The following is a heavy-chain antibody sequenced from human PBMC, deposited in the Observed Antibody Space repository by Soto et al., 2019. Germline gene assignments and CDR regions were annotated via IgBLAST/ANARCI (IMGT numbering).Heavy chain of an antibody. V-gene: IGHV1-18*01. CDR1: GYTFTSYG. CDR3: ATRSPAFDY. Sequence: QVQLVQSGPEVKKPGASVKVSCKTSGYTFTSYGISWVRQAPGQGLEWMGWISTDKGKTNYAQKFQGRVTMTTDTSTTTAYIELRSLRSDDTAVYYSATRSPAFDYWGQGTLVTVSS. J-gene: IGHJ4*02. CDR2: ISTDKGKT.